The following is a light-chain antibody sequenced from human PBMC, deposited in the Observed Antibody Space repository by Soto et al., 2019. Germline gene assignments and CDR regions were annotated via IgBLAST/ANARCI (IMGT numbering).Light chain of an antibody. CDR2: VAS. V-gene: IGKV3-20*01. CDR3: QQYGSSPYT. J-gene: IGKJ2*01. Sequence: EIVLTQSPGTLSLSPGERVILSCRASQSVSSSYVAWYQQNPGQAPRLLINVASSRATGIPDRFSGSGSGTDFTLTINRLEPEDFAVYYCQQYGSSPYTFGQGTKLEIK. CDR1: QSVSSSY.